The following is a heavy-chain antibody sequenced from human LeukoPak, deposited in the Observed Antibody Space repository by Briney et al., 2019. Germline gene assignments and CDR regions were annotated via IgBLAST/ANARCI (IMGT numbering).Heavy chain of an antibody. Sequence: NPGGSLRLSCAASGFTVSDYYMSWHRQAPGKGLEGVSYISSSGSTIYYADSVKGRFTISRDNAKNSLYLQMNRPRVEDTAVYYCARGTRRSSPFDYWGQGPLVTVSS. CDR3: ARGTRRSSPFDY. CDR2: ISSSGSTI. CDR1: GFTVSDYY. J-gene: IGHJ4*02. V-gene: IGHV3-11*01. D-gene: IGHD6-6*01.